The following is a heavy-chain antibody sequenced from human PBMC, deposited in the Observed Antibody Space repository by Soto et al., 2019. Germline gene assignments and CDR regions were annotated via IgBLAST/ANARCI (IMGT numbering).Heavy chain of an antibody. D-gene: IGHD2-2*01. J-gene: IGHJ4*02. V-gene: IGHV3-7*03. CDR2: IKHDGSET. CDR3: ARLPCSPARCFSFEW. Sequence: EVQLVQSGGGLVQPGESLSLSCTASGFTFSSYWMTCVRQSPEKGLEWVANIKHDGSETYYVDSVKGRFSISRDNAKSSLHLQMNSLRAEDTATYYCARLPCSPARCFSFEWWGQGALVTVSS. CDR1: GFTFSSYW.